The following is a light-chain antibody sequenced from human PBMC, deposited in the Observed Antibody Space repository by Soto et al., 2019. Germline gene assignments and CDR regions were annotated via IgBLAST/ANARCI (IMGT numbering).Light chain of an antibody. Sequence: EIPMTQSPSAVSASVGDRVTMTCRASQDINNRLAWYQQKPGKAPKVLISDASSLQSGVPSRFSGSGSGTDFSLTISSLHPEDFATYYCHQAHSFPFTFGPGTKVEIK. V-gene: IGKV1-12*01. CDR1: QDINNR. CDR3: HQAHSFPFT. J-gene: IGKJ3*01. CDR2: DAS.